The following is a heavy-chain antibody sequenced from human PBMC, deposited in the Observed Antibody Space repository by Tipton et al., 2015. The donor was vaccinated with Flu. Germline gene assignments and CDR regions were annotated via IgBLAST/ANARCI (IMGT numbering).Heavy chain of an antibody. Sequence: VQLVQSGAEVKKPGESLKISCKGSGYSFTSYWIGWVRQMPGKGLEWMGIIYPGDSDTRYSPSFQGQVTISADKSISTAYLQWSSLKASDTAMYYCARRDYYDCSGYLADAFDIWGQGTMVTVSS. J-gene: IGHJ3*02. CDR1: GYSFTSYW. D-gene: IGHD3-22*01. CDR3: ARRDYYDCSGYLADAFDI. V-gene: IGHV5-51*01. CDR2: IYPGDSDT.